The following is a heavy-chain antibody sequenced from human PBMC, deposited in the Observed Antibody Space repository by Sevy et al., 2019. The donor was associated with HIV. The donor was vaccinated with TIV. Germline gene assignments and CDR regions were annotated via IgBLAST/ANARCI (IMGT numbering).Heavy chain of an antibody. J-gene: IGHJ6*03. CDR3: ARVPRGQLWYSGSLGGYYYHMDV. CDR2: IYKTGST. Sequence: SETLSLSCSVSGGSVSSGTYYCSWIRQPPGKGLEWIGHIYKTGSTNYKLSLQSRVTISVDTSTNQFSLRLRSVTAADTAVYYCARVPRGQLWYSGSLGGYYYHMDVWGKGTTVTVSS. D-gene: IGHD3-16*01. CDR1: GGSVSSGTYY. V-gene: IGHV4-61*01.